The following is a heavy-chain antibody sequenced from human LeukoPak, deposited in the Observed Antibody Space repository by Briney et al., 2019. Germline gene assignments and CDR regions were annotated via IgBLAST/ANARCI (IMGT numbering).Heavy chain of an antibody. Sequence: ASVTVSCKASGYTFSGYYIHWVRQAPGQGLEWMGWINPNSGGTTYAQKFQGRVTMTRDTSISTAYMELSSLISDDTAVYFCARDKGTGWSPIDYWGQGTLVTVSS. V-gene: IGHV1-2*02. J-gene: IGHJ4*02. CDR3: ARDKGTGWSPIDY. CDR2: INPNSGGT. D-gene: IGHD6-19*01. CDR1: GYTFSGYY.